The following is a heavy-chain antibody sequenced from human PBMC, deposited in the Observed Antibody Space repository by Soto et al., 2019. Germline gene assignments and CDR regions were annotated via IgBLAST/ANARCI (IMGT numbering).Heavy chain of an antibody. J-gene: IGHJ6*02. D-gene: IGHD2-2*01. V-gene: IGHV1-69*13. Sequence: GASVKVSCKASGGTFSSYAISWVRQAPGQGLEWMGGIIPIFGTANYAQKFQGRATITADESTSTAYMELSSLRSEDTAVYYCARDSGIVVVPAALYYYGMDVWGQGTTVTVSS. CDR1: GGTFSSYA. CDR3: ARDSGIVVVPAALYYYGMDV. CDR2: IIPIFGTA.